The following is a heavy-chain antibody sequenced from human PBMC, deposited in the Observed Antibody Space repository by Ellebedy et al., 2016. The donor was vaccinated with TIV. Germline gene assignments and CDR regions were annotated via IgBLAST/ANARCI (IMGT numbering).Heavy chain of an antibody. J-gene: IGHJ4*02. V-gene: IGHV3-11*04. Sequence: PGGSLRLSCAASGFTFSDYYMSWIRQSPGKGLEWVSYISSSGETIYYADSVTGQFTVSRDNAKNSLYLQMHSLRAEDTAVYYCARGRGYCSSTSCYGYSDYWGQGTLVTVSS. CDR2: ISSSGETI. D-gene: IGHD2-2*01. CDR3: ARGRGYCSSTSCYGYSDY. CDR1: GFTFSDYY.